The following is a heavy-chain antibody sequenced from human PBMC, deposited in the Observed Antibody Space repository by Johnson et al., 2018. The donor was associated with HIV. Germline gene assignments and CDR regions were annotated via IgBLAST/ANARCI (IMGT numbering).Heavy chain of an antibody. CDR3: AKGGEVWYGAFDC. D-gene: IGHD6-13*01. J-gene: IGHJ3*01. CDR2: ISGSGGST. CDR1: GFTFSSYA. Sequence: VLLVESGGGLVQPGGSLRLSCAASGFTFSSYAMSWVRQAPGKGLEWVSAISGSGGSTYYADSVKGRFTISRDNSKNTLYLQMNNLRAEDTAVYYCAKGGEVWYGAFDCWGQGTMVTVSS. V-gene: IGHV3-23*04.